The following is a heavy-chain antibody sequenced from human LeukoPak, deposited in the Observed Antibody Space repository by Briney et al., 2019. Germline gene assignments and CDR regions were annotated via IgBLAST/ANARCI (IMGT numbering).Heavy chain of an antibody. CDR2: INSDGSST. D-gene: IGHD3-9*01. J-gene: IGHJ1*01. Sequence: QSGGSLRLSCAASGFTFSSYWMHWVRQAPGKGLVWVSRINSDGSSTSYADSVKGRFTISRDNAKNTLYLQMNSLRAEDTAVYYCARDLKSFDWLNDVQHWGQGTLVTVSS. V-gene: IGHV3-74*01. CDR1: GFTFSSYW. CDR3: ARDLKSFDWLNDVQH.